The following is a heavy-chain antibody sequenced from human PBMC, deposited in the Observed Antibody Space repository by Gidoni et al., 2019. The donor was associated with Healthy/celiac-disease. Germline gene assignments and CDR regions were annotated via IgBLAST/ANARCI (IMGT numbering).Heavy chain of an antibody. J-gene: IGHJ6*03. V-gene: IGHV3-30*01. CDR1: GFTFSSYA. CDR2: ISYDGSNK. Sequence: QVQLVASGGGVVQPGRSLRLSCAASGFTFSSYAMHWVRQAPGKGLEWVAVISYDGSNKYYADSVKGRFTISSDNSKNTLYLQMNSLRAEDTAVYYCARDKGGSSYYYYYMDVWGKGTTVTVSS. D-gene: IGHD6-6*01. CDR3: ARDKGGSSYYYYYMDV.